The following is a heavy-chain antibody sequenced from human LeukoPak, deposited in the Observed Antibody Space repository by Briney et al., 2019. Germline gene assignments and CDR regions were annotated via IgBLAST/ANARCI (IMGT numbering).Heavy chain of an antibody. J-gene: IGHJ4*02. Sequence: EASVKVSCKASGGTFSSYAISWVRQAPGQGLEWLGGIIPVFGTTTYAQKFQAKVTMTADKSTSTAYLEISSLTSDDTAVYYCARCSPGDSSNFYAVLQYWGQGTQVTVST. D-gene: IGHD3-22*01. CDR1: GGTFSSYA. CDR3: ARCSPGDSSNFYAVLQY. V-gene: IGHV1-69*06. CDR2: IIPVFGTT.